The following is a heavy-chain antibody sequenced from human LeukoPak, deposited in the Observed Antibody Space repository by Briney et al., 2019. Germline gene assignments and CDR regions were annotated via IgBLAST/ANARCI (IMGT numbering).Heavy chain of an antibody. J-gene: IGHJ3*02. Sequence: SETLSLTCTVSGGSISSYYWSWIRQPAGKGLEWIGRIYTSGSTNYNPSLRSRVIMSVDTSKNQFSLKLTSMTAADTAVYYCARGSITEDAFDIWGPGTMVIVSS. CDR3: ARGSITEDAFDI. CDR2: IYTSGST. V-gene: IGHV4-4*07. D-gene: IGHD3-3*01. CDR1: GGSISSYY.